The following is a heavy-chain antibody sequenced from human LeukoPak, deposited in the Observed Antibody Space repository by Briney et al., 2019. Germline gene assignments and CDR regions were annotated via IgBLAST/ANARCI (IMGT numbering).Heavy chain of an antibody. Sequence: GGSLRLSCAASGFTFSSYAMSWVRQAPGKGLEWVSAISGSGGSTYYADSVKGRFTISRDNSKNTLYLQMNSLRAEDTAVYYCAKNPGDILTGYYTSSEFDYWGQGTLVTVSS. D-gene: IGHD3-9*01. CDR1: GFTFSSYA. CDR2: ISGSGGST. CDR3: AKNPGDILTGYYTSSEFDY. J-gene: IGHJ4*02. V-gene: IGHV3-23*01.